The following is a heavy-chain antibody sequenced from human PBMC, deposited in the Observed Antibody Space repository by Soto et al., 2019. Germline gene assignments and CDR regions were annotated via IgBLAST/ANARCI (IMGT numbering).Heavy chain of an antibody. CDR2: IHHSGSA. D-gene: IGHD5-12*01. CDR1: GVSIISSTW. CDR3: TRAGFLRAA. J-gene: IGHJ5*02. V-gene: IGHV4-4*02. Sequence: QVQLQESGPGLVKPSGTLSLTCNVSGVSIISSTWWTWVRQSPGRGRGWLGEIHHSGSAKYNPSIKSGVRVSVDKSKNQYSLTLSPVTAADTAVYYGTRAGFLRAAWGQGILVTVSS.